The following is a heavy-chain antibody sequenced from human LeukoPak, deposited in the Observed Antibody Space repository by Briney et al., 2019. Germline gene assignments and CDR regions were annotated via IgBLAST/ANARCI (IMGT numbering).Heavy chain of an antibody. CDR3: ARIPLRYFDWLLDY. CDR1: GGSISSGGYY. CDR2: IYYSGST. Sequence: SETLSLTCTVSGGSISSGGYYWSWIRQPPGKGLEWIGYIYYSGSTNYNPSLKSRVTISVDTSKNQFSLKLSSVTAADTAVYYCARIPLRYFDWLLDYWGQGTLVTVSS. V-gene: IGHV4-61*08. D-gene: IGHD3-9*01. J-gene: IGHJ4*02.